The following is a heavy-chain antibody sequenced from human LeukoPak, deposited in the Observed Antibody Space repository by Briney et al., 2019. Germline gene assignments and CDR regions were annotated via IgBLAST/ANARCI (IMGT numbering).Heavy chain of an antibody. Sequence: GGSLRLSCAVSGFNVSSNYLNWVRQAPGKGPEWASVIYSGGSTYYADSVKGRFTISRDNSKNTLYLQTNSLRAEDTAVYHCARVDSRTAQFDYWGQGTLVTVSS. CDR3: ARVDSRTAQFDY. J-gene: IGHJ4*02. CDR2: IYSGGST. CDR1: GFNVSSNY. D-gene: IGHD6-13*01. V-gene: IGHV3-66*01.